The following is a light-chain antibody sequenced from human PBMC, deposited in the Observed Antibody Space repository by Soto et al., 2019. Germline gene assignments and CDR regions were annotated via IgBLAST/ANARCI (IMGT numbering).Light chain of an antibody. J-gene: IGLJ1*01. V-gene: IGLV2-14*01. Sequence: QSVLTQPASVSGSPGQSITISCTGTSSDVGGYNYVSWYQQHPGKAPKLMIYEVSNRPSGVSNRFSGSKFGNTASLTISGLQAEDEADYYCSSYTSSLYVFGTGTKVTAL. CDR2: EVS. CDR1: SSDVGGYNY. CDR3: SSYTSSLYV.